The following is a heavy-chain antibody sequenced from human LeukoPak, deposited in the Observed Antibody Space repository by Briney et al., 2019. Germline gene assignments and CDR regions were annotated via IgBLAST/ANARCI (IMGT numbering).Heavy chain of an antibody. CDR3: ARDQKYCSGGNCYFED. J-gene: IGHJ4*02. CDR2: INSDGSST. D-gene: IGHD2-15*01. Sequence: GGSLRLSCAASGFSFSNYWMHWVRQAPGKGLVWVSRINSDGSSTSYADSVKGRFTICRDNAQNTVYLQMNSLRAEDTVVYYCARDQKYCSGGNCYFEDWGQGTLVSVSS. V-gene: IGHV3-74*01. CDR1: GFSFSNYW.